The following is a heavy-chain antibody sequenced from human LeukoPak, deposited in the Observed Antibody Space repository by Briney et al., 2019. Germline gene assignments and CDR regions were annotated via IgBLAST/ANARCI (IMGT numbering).Heavy chain of an antibody. CDR2: ISWNSGST. CDR3: AKDAGYYDSSGYHNH. CDR1: GFTFDDYA. V-gene: IGHV3-9*01. D-gene: IGHD3-22*01. J-gene: IGHJ5*02. Sequence: GRSLRLSCAASGFTFDDYAMHWVRQAPGKGLEWVSGISWNSGSTGYADSVKGRFTISRDNAKNSLYLQMNSLRAEDTALYYCAKDAGYYDSSGYHNHWGQGTLVTVSS.